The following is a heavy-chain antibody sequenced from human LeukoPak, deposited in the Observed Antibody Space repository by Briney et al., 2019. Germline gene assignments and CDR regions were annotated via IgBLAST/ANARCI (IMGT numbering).Heavy chain of an antibody. CDR2: ISGSGGTT. CDR3: AKDGARFDP. Sequence: GGSLRLSCAASGFTFASYAMSWVRQTPGKGLERVSSISGSGGTTYNADSVKGRFTLSRDISKKILYLQMNSLRAEDTAVYYCAKDGARFDPWGQGTLVTVSS. J-gene: IGHJ5*02. CDR1: GFTFASYA. V-gene: IGHV3-23*01. D-gene: IGHD3-16*01.